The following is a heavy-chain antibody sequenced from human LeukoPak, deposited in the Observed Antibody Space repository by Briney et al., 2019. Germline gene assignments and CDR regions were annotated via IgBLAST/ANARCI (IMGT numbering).Heavy chain of an antibody. CDR1: GFTFDDYA. D-gene: IGHD1-26*01. V-gene: IGHV3-9*01. CDR3: AKDQGYFEGFDY. J-gene: IGHJ4*02. Sequence: GGSLRLSCAASGFTFDDYAMHWVRQAPGKGLEWVSGISWNSGSIGYADSVKGRFTISRDNAKDSLYLQMNSLRAEDTALYYCAKDQGYFEGFDYWGQGTLVTVSS. CDR2: ISWNSGSI.